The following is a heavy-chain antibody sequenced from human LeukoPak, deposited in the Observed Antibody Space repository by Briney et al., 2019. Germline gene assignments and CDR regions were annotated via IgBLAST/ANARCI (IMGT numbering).Heavy chain of an antibody. CDR1: GLTFNSYA. V-gene: IGHV3-23*01. CDR2: ITDSGVST. Sequence: GGSLRLSCAASGLTFNSYAMAWVRQAPEKGLEWVSSITDSGVSTYYADSVKGRFAISRDNSKNTLYLQMNSLRAEDTAVYYCAKGSRGNYDYWGQGTLVTVSS. D-gene: IGHD1-26*01. CDR3: AKGSRGNYDY. J-gene: IGHJ4*02.